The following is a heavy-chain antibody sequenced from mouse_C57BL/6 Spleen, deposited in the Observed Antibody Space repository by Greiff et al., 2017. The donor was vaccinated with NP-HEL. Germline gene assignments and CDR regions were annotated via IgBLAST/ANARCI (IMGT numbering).Heavy chain of an antibody. Sequence: QVQLQQSGAELVRPGASVTLSCKASGYTFTDYEMHWVKQTPVHGLEWIGAIDPETGGTAYNQKFKGKAILTADKSSSTAYMELRSLTSEDSAVYSCTKGYDCAYYYAMGYWGTGTSVTV. D-gene: IGHD2-4*01. J-gene: IGHJ4*01. CDR1: GYTFTDYE. CDR3: TKGYDCAYYYAMGY. CDR2: IDPETGGT. V-gene: IGHV1-15*01.